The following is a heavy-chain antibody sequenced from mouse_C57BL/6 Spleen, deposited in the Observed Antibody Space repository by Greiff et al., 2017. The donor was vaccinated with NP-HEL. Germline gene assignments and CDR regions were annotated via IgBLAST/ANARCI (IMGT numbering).Heavy chain of an antibody. D-gene: IGHD2-10*01. CDR1: GFTFSDYG. CDR2: ISSGSSTI. J-gene: IGHJ3*01. V-gene: IGHV5-17*01. Sequence: EVQVVESGGGLVKPGGSLKLSCAASGFTFSDYGMHWVRQAPEKGLEWVAYISSGSSTIYYADTVKGRFTISRDNAKNTLFLQMTSLRSEDTAMYYCARGAYYDSAGFAYWGQGTLVTVSA. CDR3: ARGAYYDSAGFAY.